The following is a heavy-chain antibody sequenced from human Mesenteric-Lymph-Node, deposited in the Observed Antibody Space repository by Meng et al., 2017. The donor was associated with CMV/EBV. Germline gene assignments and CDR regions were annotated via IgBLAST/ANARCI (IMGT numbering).Heavy chain of an antibody. D-gene: IGHD2-2*01. CDR1: GFSFSDFQ. V-gene: IGHV3-48*03. CDR2: ISSSGSIT. J-gene: IGHJ5*02. Sequence: GGSLRLSCAASGFSFSDFQMNWVRQAPGKGLEWIAYISSSGSITYYTDSLKGRFTISRDNAEKLLFLQMNNLRVEDTGVYFCARDAAPAVPNWFDVWGRGTLVTVSS. CDR3: ARDAAPAVPNWFDV.